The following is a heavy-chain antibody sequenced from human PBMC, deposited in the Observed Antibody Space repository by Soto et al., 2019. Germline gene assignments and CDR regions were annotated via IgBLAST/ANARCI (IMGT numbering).Heavy chain of an antibody. D-gene: IGHD1-26*01. J-gene: IGHJ6*02. CDR1: GYTFTGYY. CDR2: INPNSGDT. V-gene: IGHV1-2*02. Sequence: ASVKVSCKASGYTFTGYYVHWVRQAPGQGLEWMGWINPNSGDTYLAQRFQGRVTMNRDTSIGTAYMELRGLTSDDTAEYYCAKGGAIVAAGTRVYLFNAMDVWGQGTTVTV. CDR3: AKGGAIVAAGTRVYLFNAMDV.